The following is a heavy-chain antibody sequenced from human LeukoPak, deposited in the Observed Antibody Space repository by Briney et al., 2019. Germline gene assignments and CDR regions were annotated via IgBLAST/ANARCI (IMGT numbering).Heavy chain of an antibody. V-gene: IGHV3-48*03. J-gene: IGHJ4*02. Sequence: GGSLRLSCAASGFTFSSYEMNWVRQAPGKGLEGVSYISSSGSTIYYADSVKGRFTISRDNAKNSLYLQMNSLRAEDTAVYYCARGMGVVVTAIPVAAFDYWGQGTLVTVSS. D-gene: IGHD2-21*02. CDR2: ISSSGSTI. CDR1: GFTFSSYE. CDR3: ARGMGVVVTAIPVAAFDY.